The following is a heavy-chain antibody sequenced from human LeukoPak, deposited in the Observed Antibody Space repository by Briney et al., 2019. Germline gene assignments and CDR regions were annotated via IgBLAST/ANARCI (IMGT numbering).Heavy chain of an antibody. V-gene: IGHV1-46*01. D-gene: IGHD6-13*01. J-gene: IGHJ3*02. Sequence: ASVKVSCKASGYTFTSYYMHWVRQAPGQGLEWMGIINPSGGSTSYAQKFQGRVTMTRDTSISTAYMELSRLRSDDTAVYYCARGGGIAAVRRAFDIWGQGTMVTVSS. CDR2: INPSGGST. CDR1: GYTFTSYY. CDR3: ARGGGIAAVRRAFDI.